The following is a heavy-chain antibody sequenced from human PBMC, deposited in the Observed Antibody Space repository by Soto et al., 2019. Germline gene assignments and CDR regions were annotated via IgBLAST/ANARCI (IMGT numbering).Heavy chain of an antibody. CDR2: IIPILGIA. D-gene: IGHD3-16*01. CDR1: GGTFSSYT. CDR3: ARSLYDYIWGDRGLGAFDI. V-gene: IGHV1-69*02. Sequence: SVKVSCKASGGTFSSYTISWVRQAPGQGLEWMGRIIPILGIANYAQKFQGRVTITADKSTSTAYMELSSLRSEDTAVYYCARSLYDYIWGDRGLGAFDIWGQGTXVTVSS. J-gene: IGHJ3*02.